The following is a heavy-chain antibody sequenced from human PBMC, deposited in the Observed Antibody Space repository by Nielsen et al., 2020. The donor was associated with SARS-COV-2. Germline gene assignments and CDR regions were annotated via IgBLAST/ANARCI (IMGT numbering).Heavy chain of an antibody. CDR3: ARIGKSEGIDY. J-gene: IGHJ4*02. CDR2: IYYSGST. D-gene: IGHD6-13*01. CDR1: GGSISSYY. Sequence: SETLSLTCTVSGGSISSYYWSWIRQPPGKGLEWIGYIYYSGSTNYNPSLKSRVTISVDTSKNQFSLKLSSVTAADTAVYYCARIGKSEGIDYWGQGTQVTVSS. V-gene: IGHV4-59*01.